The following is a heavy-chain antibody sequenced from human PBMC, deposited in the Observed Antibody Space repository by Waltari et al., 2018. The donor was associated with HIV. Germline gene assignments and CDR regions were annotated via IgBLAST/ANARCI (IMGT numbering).Heavy chain of an antibody. CDR3: ARAHDDYGDYYFDY. D-gene: IGHD4-17*01. J-gene: IGHJ4*02. CDR1: GGSISSSRYY. Sequence: QLQLQESGPGLVKPSATLSLTCTVSGGSISSSRYYWGWIRQPPGEGLEWIVTIYYSGSTYYNPSLKSRVTISIGTSKNQFSLKLNSVTAADTAVYYCARAHDDYGDYYFDYWGRGTLVTVSS. CDR2: IYYSGST. V-gene: IGHV4-39*07.